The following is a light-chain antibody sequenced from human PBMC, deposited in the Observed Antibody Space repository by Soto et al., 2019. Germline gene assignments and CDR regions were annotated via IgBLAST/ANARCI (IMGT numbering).Light chain of an antibody. CDR1: QNIGSR. V-gene: IGKV1-5*01. J-gene: IGKJ4*01. CDR3: QQCNTPFT. Sequence: DIQMTQSPSTLSASVGDRVAITCRASQNIGSRLAWYQQKPDEAPKLLIYDASSLESGVPLRFGGSGAGTDFTLIISSLQPEDFATYYCQQCNTPFTFGGGTKVEIK. CDR2: DAS.